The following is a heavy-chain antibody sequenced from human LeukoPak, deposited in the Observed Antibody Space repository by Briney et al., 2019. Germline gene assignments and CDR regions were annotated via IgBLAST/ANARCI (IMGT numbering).Heavy chain of an antibody. CDR2: ISGSGDNT. D-gene: IGHD1-26*01. V-gene: IGHV3-23*01. CDR3: ARDTIVGATHFDY. CDR1: GFTFSSYG. Sequence: TGGSLRLSCAASGFTFSSYGMNWVRQAPGKGLEWVSTISGSGDNTYYADSVKGRFTISRDNSKNTLYLQMNSLRAEDTAVYYCARDTIVGATHFDYWGQGTLVTVSS. J-gene: IGHJ4*02.